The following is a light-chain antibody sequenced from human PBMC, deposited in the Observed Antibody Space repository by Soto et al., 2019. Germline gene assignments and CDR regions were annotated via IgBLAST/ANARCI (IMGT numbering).Light chain of an antibody. CDR2: AAT. Sequence: DIQMTQSPSSLSASVGDRVTITCRASQNILTYLTWYQQRPGTAPKFLIYAATSVKDGVPSRFSGIVSGTEFSHNISSLQTEDSANYYCQHSYSAPLNFGQGNNLEIK. J-gene: IGKJ2*01. CDR1: QNILTY. V-gene: IGKV1-39*01. CDR3: QHSYSAPLN.